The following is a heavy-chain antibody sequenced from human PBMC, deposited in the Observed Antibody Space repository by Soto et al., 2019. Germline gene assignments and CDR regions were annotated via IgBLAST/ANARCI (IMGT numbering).Heavy chain of an antibody. J-gene: IGHJ3*02. CDR2: ISAYNGNT. CDR3: ARDLGGVTMIVEVPGAFDI. V-gene: IGHV1-18*01. D-gene: IGHD3-22*01. Sequence: ASVKVSCKASGYTFTSYGISWVRQAPGQGLEWMGWISAYNGNTNYAQKLQGRVTMTTDTSTSTAYMELRSLRSEDTAVYYCARDLGGVTMIVEVPGAFDIWGQGTMVTVSS. CDR1: GYTFTSYG.